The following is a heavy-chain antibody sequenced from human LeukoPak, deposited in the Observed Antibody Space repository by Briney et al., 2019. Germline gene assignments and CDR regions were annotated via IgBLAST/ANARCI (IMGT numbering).Heavy chain of an antibody. CDR2: ITSSRSYI. Sequence: GGSLRLLCAASVFPHSIYSMKCVRGAPGKGRVWVSSITSSRSYIYYAHSVEGRFTISRDNAKNSLYLKMNSLRAEDTAVYYCASDPSEYSYGYRFDWGQGTLVTVSS. J-gene: IGHJ4*02. CDR1: VFPHSIYS. CDR3: ASDPSEYSYGYRFD. V-gene: IGHV3-21*01. D-gene: IGHD5-18*01.